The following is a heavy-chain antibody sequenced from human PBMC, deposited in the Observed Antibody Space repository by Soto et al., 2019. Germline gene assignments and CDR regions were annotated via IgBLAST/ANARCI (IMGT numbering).Heavy chain of an antibody. CDR1: GGSISSSSYY. D-gene: IGHD5-12*01. CDR2: LYYGGST. V-gene: IGHV4-39*01. CDR3: VKPAGRVAMTWFDP. J-gene: IGHJ5*02. Sequence: SETLSLTCTVSGGSISSSSYYWGWIRQSPGKGLEWIGSLYYGGSTYYNPSLKSRVTISVDTSKNQFFLKLTSVTAADTAMYYCVKPAGRVAMTWFDPWGQGALVTVSS.